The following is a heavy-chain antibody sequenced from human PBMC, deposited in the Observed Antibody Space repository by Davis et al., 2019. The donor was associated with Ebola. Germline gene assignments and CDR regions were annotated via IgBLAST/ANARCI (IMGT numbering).Heavy chain of an antibody. CDR1: GGSISSSSYY. CDR3: AGERGYYGMDV. Sequence: SETLSLTCTVSGGSISSSSYYWGWIRQPPGKGLEWIGSIYYSGSTYYNPSLKSRVTISVDTSKNQFSLKLSSVTAADTDVYYCAGERGYYGMDVWGQGTTVTVSS. CDR2: IYYSGST. D-gene: IGHD3-16*01. V-gene: IGHV4-39*01. J-gene: IGHJ6*02.